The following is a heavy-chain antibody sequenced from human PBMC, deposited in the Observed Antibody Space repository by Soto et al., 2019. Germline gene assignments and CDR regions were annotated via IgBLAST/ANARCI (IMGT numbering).Heavy chain of an antibody. CDR3: VGIRYQVVVTTTHYYYGMDV. V-gene: IGHV1-69*01. CDR2: IIPIFETP. Sequence: QVQLGQSGAEVKKPGSSVKGSCKSSGGTFSNYAINWVRQAPGQGLEWMGEIIPIFETPNYAQKFQGRFTIYADESTRTTYMELSSLRSEDTAAYYCVGIRYQVVVTTTHYYYGMDVWGQGATVTVSS. J-gene: IGHJ6*02. D-gene: IGHD2-15*01. CDR1: GGTFSNYA.